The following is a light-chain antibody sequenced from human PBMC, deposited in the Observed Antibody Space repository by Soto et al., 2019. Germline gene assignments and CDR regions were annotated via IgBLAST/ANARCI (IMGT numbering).Light chain of an antibody. CDR3: SSNTSGSAPYV. CDR1: SRDVGGYDS. J-gene: IGLJ1*01. Sequence: QSVLTQPASVSGSPVQSITISCAGTSRDVGGYDSVSWYQQHPGKAPKLLIYEVTNRPSGVSNRFSRSKSGNTASLTISGLRPEDEAAYYCSSNTSGSAPYVCGNGTKGTVL. V-gene: IGLV2-14*01. CDR2: EVT.